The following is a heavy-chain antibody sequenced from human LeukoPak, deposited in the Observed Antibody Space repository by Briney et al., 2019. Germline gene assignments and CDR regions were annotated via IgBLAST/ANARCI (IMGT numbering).Heavy chain of an antibody. D-gene: IGHD3-10*01. CDR2: IRYDGSNK. V-gene: IGHV3-30*02. Sequence: PGGSLRLSCAASGFTFSSYGMHWVRQAPGKGLQWVSFIRYDGSNKYYGDSVRGRFTISRDNSKNTLYLQMNSLRAEDTAVYYCAKDIREIMVAVLGYWGQGTLVTVSS. CDR1: GFTFSSYG. J-gene: IGHJ4*02. CDR3: AKDIREIMVAVLGY.